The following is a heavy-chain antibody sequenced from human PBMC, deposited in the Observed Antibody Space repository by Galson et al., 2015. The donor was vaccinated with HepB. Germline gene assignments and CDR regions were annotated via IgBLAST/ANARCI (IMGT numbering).Heavy chain of an antibody. CDR1: GFTFSSYA. CDR2: ISYDESNK. D-gene: IGHD3-10*01. Sequence: SLRLSCAASGFTFSSYAMHWVRQAPGKGLEWVAVISYDESNKYYADSVKGRFTIPRDNSMNTLYLQMNSLRAEDTAVYYCARDHMGSGSYYFGLDYWGQGTLVTVSS. CDR3: ARDHMGSGSYYFGLDY. J-gene: IGHJ4*02. V-gene: IGHV3-30-3*01.